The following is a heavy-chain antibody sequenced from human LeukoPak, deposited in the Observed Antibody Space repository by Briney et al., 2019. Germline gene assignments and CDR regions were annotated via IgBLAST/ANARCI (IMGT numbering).Heavy chain of an antibody. V-gene: IGHV3-64*01. Sequence: WGSLRLSCAASGFTFSTYAMHWVRQAPGKGLEYVSVISSNGVSTYYANSVKGRFTISRDNSKNTLYLQMGSLRAEDMAVYYCARGVGARSADYWGQGTLVTVSS. D-gene: IGHD1-26*01. CDR2: ISSNGVST. CDR1: GFTFSTYA. CDR3: ARGVGARSADY. J-gene: IGHJ4*02.